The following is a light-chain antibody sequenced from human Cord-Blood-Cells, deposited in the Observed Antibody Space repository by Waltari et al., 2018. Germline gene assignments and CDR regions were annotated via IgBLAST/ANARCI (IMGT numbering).Light chain of an antibody. J-gene: IGLJ1*01. CDR2: KDS. V-gene: IGLV3-25*02. Sequence: SYELTQPPSVSASPGQTARITCSGDALPRQYAYWYQQKPSQAPVLVIYKDSERPSGIPERFSGSSSGTTVTLTISGVQAEDEADYYCQSADSSGTYYVFGTGTKVTVL. CDR3: QSADSSGTYYV. CDR1: ALPRQY.